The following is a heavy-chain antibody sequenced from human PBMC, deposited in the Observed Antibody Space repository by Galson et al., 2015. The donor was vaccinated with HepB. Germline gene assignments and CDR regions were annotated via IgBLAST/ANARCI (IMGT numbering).Heavy chain of an antibody. J-gene: IGHJ3*02. Sequence: SLRLSCAASGFTFGDYAMSWFRQAPGKGLEWVGFIRSKAYGGTTEYAASVKGRFTISREDSKSIAYLQMNSLKTEDTAVYYCTRVRFLEWLLGAFDIWGQGTMVTVSS. CDR2: IRSKAYGGTT. D-gene: IGHD3-3*01. V-gene: IGHV3-49*03. CDR1: GFTFGDYA. CDR3: TRVRFLEWLLGAFDI.